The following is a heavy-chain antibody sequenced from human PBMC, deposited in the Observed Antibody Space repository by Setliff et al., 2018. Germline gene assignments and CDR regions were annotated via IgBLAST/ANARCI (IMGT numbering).Heavy chain of an antibody. V-gene: IGHV4-59*01. CDR2: IQKSGST. CDR1: GVSISSYY. J-gene: IGHJ4*02. Sequence: PSETLSLTCNVSGVSISSYYWSWIRQPPGKGLESIGYIQKSGSTNYNPSLMSRVSISVDTSKNQISLNLSSVTAADTAVYYCARVAPILGGSGSPHFDYWGQG. CDR3: ARVAPILGGSGSPHFDY. D-gene: IGHD3-10*01.